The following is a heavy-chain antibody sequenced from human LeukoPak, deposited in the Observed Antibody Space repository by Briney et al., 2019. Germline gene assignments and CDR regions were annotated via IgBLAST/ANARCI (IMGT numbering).Heavy chain of an antibody. Sequence: PGGSLTLSCAASGFTFSSYSMNWVRHPPPNGQEWVSSISSSTSYIYYADSVKGRFTISRDNAKNSLYLQMNSLRAEDTAVYYCARGGYSYGYRAFDIWGQGTMVTVSS. J-gene: IGHJ3*02. CDR2: ISSSTSYI. D-gene: IGHD5-18*01. V-gene: IGHV3-21*01. CDR1: GFTFSSYS. CDR3: ARGGYSYGYRAFDI.